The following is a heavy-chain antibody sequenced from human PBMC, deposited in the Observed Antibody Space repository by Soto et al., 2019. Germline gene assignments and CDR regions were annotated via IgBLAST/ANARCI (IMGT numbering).Heavy chain of an antibody. V-gene: IGHV3-30-3*01. CDR2: ISYDGSNK. CDR1: GFTFSSYA. Sequence: QVQLVESGGGVVQPGRSLRLSCAASGFTFSSYAMHWVRQAPGKGLEWVAVISYDGSNKYYADSVKGRFTISRDNSKNTLYLQMNSLRAEDTAVYYCSGLVRYFDYWGQGTLVTVSS. J-gene: IGHJ4*02. CDR3: SGLVRYFDY. D-gene: IGHD6-13*01.